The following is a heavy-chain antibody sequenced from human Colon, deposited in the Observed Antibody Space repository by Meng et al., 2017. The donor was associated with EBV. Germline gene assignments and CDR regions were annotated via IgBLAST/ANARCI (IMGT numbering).Heavy chain of an antibody. CDR3: ARDYGTSRPFEY. D-gene: IGHD1/OR15-1a*01. CDR2: TYDRSKWHN. V-gene: IGHV6-1*01. Sequence: HLCQSSPGLVRPALTRPLTCGISVDGVSSTGAACIFIRRPPSKGREWLGRTYDRSKWHNDYAVSVKGRIATNPDTSKNQFFLQLNSVTPEDTAVYYCARDYGTSRPFEYWGQGILVTVSS. J-gene: IGHJ4*02. CDR1: VDGVSSTGAA.